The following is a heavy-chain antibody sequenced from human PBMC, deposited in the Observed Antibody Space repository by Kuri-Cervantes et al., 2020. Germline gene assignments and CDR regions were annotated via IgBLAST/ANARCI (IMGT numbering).Heavy chain of an antibody. CDR1: GFTFSSYW. J-gene: IGHJ6*02. V-gene: IGHV3-7*01. CDR2: IKQDGSEQ. CDR3: AILKGFYGMDV. Sequence: GGSLRLSCAASGFTFSSYWMSWVRQAPGKGLEWVANIKQDGSEQYYVDSVKGRFTVSRDNAKNSLYLQMNSLRAEDTAIYYCAILKGFYGMDVWGQGTTVNISS.